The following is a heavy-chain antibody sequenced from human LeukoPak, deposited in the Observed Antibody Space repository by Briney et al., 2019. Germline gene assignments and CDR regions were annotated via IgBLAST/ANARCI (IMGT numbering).Heavy chain of an antibody. J-gene: IGHJ6*02. CDR1: GFTFSSYG. D-gene: IGHD6-19*01. V-gene: IGHV3-30*19. Sequence: PGGSLRLSCAASGFTFSSYGMHWVRQAPGKGLEWVAVISYDGSNKYYADSVKGRFTISRDNSKNTLYLQMNSLRAEDTAVYYCARENSSGWPYYYYYGMDVWGQGTTVTVSS. CDR2: ISYDGSNK. CDR3: ARENSSGWPYYYYYGMDV.